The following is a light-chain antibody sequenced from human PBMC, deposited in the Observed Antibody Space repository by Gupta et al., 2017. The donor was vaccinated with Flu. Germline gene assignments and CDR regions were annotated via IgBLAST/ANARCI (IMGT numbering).Light chain of an antibody. J-gene: IGKJ5*01. CDR2: DTA. V-gene: IGKV1-33*01. Sequence: PSSLSASVGDRVTITCQASQDINYYLNWYQQKPGKAPTLLIYDTAKLETGVPSRFSGSGSGTDFTLTISSLQPEDIAAYYCQQFHDLPPTFGQGTRLAI. CDR3: QQFHDLPPT. CDR1: QDINYY.